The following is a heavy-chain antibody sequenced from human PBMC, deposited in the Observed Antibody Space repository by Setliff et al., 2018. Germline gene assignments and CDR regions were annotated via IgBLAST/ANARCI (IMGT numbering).Heavy chain of an antibody. D-gene: IGHD2-2*01. CDR3: ASCRYQVPYDY. CDR2: INDSGTT. V-gene: IGHV4-34*01. CDR1: GGSLRRYY. Sequence: PSETLSLTCAVYGGSLRRYYWSWIRQSPGKGLEWIGEINDSGTTYYNPSLKSRVTIFVDTSKNQFSLNLNSVTAADTGVYYCASCRYQVPYDYWGQGILVTVSS. J-gene: IGHJ4*02.